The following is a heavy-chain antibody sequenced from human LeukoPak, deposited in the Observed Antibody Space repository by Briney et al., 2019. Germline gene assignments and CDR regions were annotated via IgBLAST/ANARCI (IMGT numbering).Heavy chain of an antibody. V-gene: IGHV3-21*01. Sequence: PGGSLRLSCAASGFTFSSYSMNWVRQAPGKGLEWVSSISSSSSYIYYADSVKGRFTISRDNAKNSLYLQMNSLRAEDTAVFYCARDNNHYYYMDVWGKGTTVTVSS. CDR1: GFTFSSYS. CDR2: ISSSSSYI. J-gene: IGHJ6*03. D-gene: IGHD1/OR15-1a*01. CDR3: ARDNNHYYYMDV.